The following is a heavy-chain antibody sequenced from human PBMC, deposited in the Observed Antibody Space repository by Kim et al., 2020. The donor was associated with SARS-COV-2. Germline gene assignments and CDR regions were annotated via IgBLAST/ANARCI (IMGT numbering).Heavy chain of an antibody. V-gene: IGHV3-30-3*01. CDR1: GFTFSSYA. CDR3: ARADTAMVYYYGMDV. D-gene: IGHD5-18*01. CDR2: ISYDGSNK. J-gene: IGHJ6*02. Sequence: GGSLRLSCAASGFTFSSYAMHWVRQAPGKGLEWVAVISYDGSNKYYADSVKGRFTISRDNSKNTLYLQMNSLRAEDTAVYYCARADTAMVYYYGMDVWGQGTTVTVSS.